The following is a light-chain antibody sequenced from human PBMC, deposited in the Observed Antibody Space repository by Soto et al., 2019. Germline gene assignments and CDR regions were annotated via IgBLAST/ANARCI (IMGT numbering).Light chain of an antibody. Sequence: QSALSQPASVSGSPGQSITMSCTGTSSDVGGYNLVSWYQHHPGIAPKLIIYDVSKRPSGVSNRFSGSKSGNTASLTVSGLQTEDEADYSCCSYAGTSILFGGGTKLTVL. CDR2: DVS. CDR1: SSDVGGYNL. CDR3: CSYAGTSIL. V-gene: IGLV2-23*02. J-gene: IGLJ2*01.